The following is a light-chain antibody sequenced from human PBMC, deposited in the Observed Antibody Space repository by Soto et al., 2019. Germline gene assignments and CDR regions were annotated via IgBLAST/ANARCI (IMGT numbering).Light chain of an antibody. V-gene: IGKV3-15*01. CDR3: QQYKNWPPIT. J-gene: IGKJ5*01. CDR2: GAS. Sequence: EIVMTQSPATLSVSPGERATLSGRASQSVSSNLAWYQQKPGQAPRLLIYGASTRATGIPARFSGSGSGTEFTLTISSLQSEVFAVYYCQQYKNWPPITFGQGTRLEIK. CDR1: QSVSSN.